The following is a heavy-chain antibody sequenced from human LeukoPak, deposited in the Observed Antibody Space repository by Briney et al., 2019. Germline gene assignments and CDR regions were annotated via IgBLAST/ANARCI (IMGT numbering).Heavy chain of an antibody. J-gene: IGHJ3*02. CDR2: IIPIFGTA. V-gene: IGHV1-69*13. D-gene: IGHD5-18*01. CDR1: GGTFSSYA. CDR3: ARDRGYSESDAFDI. Sequence: SVKVSCKASGGTFSSYAISWVRQAPGQGLEWMGGIIPIFGTANYAQKFQGRVTITADESTSTAYMELSSLRSEDTAVYCCARDRGYSESDAFDIWGQGTMVTVSS.